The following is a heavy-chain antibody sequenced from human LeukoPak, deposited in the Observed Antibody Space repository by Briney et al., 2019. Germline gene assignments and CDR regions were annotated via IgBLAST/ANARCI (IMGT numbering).Heavy chain of an antibody. CDR3: AKHGFGVFEGY. CDR1: GFTFSNYN. J-gene: IGHJ4*02. CDR2: ISGSGGST. V-gene: IGHV3-23*01. D-gene: IGHD3-10*01. Sequence: GGSLRLSCAASGFTFSNYNMSWVRQAPGKGLQWVSGISGSGGSTYYADSVKGRFTISRDNSKNTLYLQMNSLRAEDTAVYYCAKHGFGVFEGYWGQGTLVTVSS.